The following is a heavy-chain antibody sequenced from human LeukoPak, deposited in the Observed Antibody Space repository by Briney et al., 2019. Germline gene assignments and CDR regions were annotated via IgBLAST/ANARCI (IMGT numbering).Heavy chain of an antibody. J-gene: IGHJ4*02. CDR3: ASDWYYYGSGSYYTVDY. D-gene: IGHD3-10*01. CDR2: IWYDGSNK. V-gene: IGHV3-33*01. CDR1: GFTFSSYG. Sequence: PGRSLRLSCAASGFTFSSYGMQWARQAPGKGLEWVAVIWYDGSNKYYADSVKGRFTISRDNSKNTLYLQMNSLRAEDTAVYYCASDWYYYGSGSYYTVDYWGQGTLVTASS.